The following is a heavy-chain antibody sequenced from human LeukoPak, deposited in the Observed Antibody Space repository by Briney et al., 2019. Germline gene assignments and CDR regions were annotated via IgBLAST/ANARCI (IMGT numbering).Heavy chain of an antibody. Sequence: SETLSFTCTVSGGSISSSSYYWGWIRQPPGKGLEWIGSIYYSGSTYYNPSLKSRVTISVDTSKNQFSLKLSSVTAADTAVYYCARGTIFLDVWGKGTTVTVSS. D-gene: IGHD3-3*01. CDR3: ARGTIFLDV. V-gene: IGHV4-39*07. CDR2: IYYSGST. CDR1: GGSISSSSYY. J-gene: IGHJ6*04.